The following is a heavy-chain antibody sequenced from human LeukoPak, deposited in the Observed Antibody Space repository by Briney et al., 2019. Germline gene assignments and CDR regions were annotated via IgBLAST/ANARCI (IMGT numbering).Heavy chain of an antibody. J-gene: IGHJ3*02. V-gene: IGHV3-74*01. D-gene: IGHD1-26*01. CDR3: ARGGSYTAGAFDI. CDR2: ISSDGSST. CDR1: RFTFSGYW. Sequence: PGGSLRLSCAASRFTFSGYWMHWVRQVPGKGLVWVSRISSDGSSTSYAGSVRGRFTISRDNAKNTLYLQMNSLRAEDTAVDYCARGGSYTAGAFDIWGQGTLVTVSS.